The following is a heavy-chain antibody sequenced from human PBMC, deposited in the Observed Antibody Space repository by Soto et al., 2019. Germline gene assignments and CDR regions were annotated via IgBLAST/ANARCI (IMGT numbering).Heavy chain of an antibody. CDR1: GGSFSGYY. V-gene: IGHV4-34*01. CDR2: INHSGST. Sequence: QVQLQQWGAGLLKPSETLSLTCAVYGGSFSGYYWSWIRQPPGKGLEWIGEINHSGSTNYNPTLKSRVTISVDAYKNQFTLKLSSVTAADTAVYYCARGGNSGYVWWGQGTLGTVSS. CDR3: ARGGNSGYVW. D-gene: IGHD5-12*01. J-gene: IGHJ4*02.